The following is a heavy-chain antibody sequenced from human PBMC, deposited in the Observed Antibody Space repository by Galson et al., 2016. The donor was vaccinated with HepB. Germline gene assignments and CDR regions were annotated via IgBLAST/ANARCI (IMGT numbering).Heavy chain of an antibody. CDR3: ARISLISIFGVGTSAPDNSHYYGMDV. CDR2: INHRGGT. J-gene: IGHJ6*04. Sequence: ETLSLTCAVHGGSFSGYSWSWIRQPPGTGLERIGKINHRGGTNYNTSLRSRVTISADRSKNQLSLKLTSVTAADTAVYFCARISLISIFGVGTSAPDNSHYYGMDVWGKGTSVTVSS. D-gene: IGHD3-3*01. V-gene: IGHV4-34*01. CDR1: GGSFSGYS.